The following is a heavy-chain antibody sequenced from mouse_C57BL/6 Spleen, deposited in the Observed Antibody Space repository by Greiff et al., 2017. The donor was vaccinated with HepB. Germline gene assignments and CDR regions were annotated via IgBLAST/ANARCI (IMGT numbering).Heavy chain of an antibody. CDR1: GFTFSDYY. CDR2: INYDGSST. V-gene: IGHV5-16*01. Sequence: EVQLVESAGGLVQPGSSMKLSCTASGFTFSDYYMAWVRQVPEKGLEWVANINYDGSSTYYLDSLKSRFIISRDNAKNILYLQMSSLKSEDTATYYCARGYYDLDYWGQGTTLTVSS. CDR3: ARGYYDLDY. J-gene: IGHJ2*01. D-gene: IGHD2-4*01.